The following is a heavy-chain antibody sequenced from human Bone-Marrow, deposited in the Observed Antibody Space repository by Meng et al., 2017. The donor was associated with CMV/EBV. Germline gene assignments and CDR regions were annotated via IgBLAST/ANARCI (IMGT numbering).Heavy chain of an antibody. J-gene: IGHJ4*02. CDR1: GESFSGHY. D-gene: IGHD1/OR15-1a*01. CDR3: VRDKSSLGTPRRFFDS. Sequence: SETLSLTCAVYGESFSGHYWSWVRQTPEKGLEWIGEINNSGSANHNPFLKSRVVVSADTSKNQFSLRLTSVTAADTAIYYCVRDKSSLGTPRRFFDSWGQGTLVTVSS. CDR2: INNSGSA. V-gene: IGHV4-34*01.